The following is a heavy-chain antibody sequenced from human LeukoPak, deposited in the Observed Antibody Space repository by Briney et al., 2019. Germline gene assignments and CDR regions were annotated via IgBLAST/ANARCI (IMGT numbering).Heavy chain of an antibody. CDR1: GGSISSYY. V-gene: IGHV4-59*01. J-gene: IGHJ4*02. Sequence: SETLSLTCTVSGGSISSYYWSWIRQPPGKGLEWIGYIYYSGSTNYNPSLKSRVTISVDTSKNQFSLKLSSVTAADTAVHYCARATRRVNYFDYWGQGTLVTVSS. CDR3: ARATRRVNYFDY. D-gene: IGHD1/OR15-1a*01. CDR2: IYYSGST.